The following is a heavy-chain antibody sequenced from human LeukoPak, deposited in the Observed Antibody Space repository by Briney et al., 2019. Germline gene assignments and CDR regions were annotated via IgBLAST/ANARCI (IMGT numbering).Heavy chain of an antibody. J-gene: IGHJ4*02. D-gene: IGHD1-26*01. CDR1: GYTFTSYG. CDR3: AREIIVGSNFDY. Sequence: ASVKVSCTASGYTFTSYGISWVRQAPGQGLEWMGWISAYNGNTNYARKLQGRVTMTTDTSTSTAYMELRSLRSDDTAVYYCAREIIVGSNFDYWGQGTLVTVSS. CDR2: ISAYNGNT. V-gene: IGHV1-18*01.